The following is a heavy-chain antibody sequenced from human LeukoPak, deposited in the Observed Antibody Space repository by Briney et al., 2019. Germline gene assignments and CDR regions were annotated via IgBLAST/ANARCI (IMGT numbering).Heavy chain of an antibody. CDR1: GGSISSSSYY. CDR2: IYYSGST. D-gene: IGHD6-19*01. J-gene: IGHJ4*02. V-gene: IGHV4-39*01. Sequence: PSETLSLACTVSGGSISSSSYYWGWIRQPPGKGLEWIGSIYYSGSTYYNPSLKSRVTISVDTSKNQFSLKLGSVTAADTAVYYCARTYSSGWYISPDYWGQGTLVTVSS. CDR3: ARTYSSGWYISPDY.